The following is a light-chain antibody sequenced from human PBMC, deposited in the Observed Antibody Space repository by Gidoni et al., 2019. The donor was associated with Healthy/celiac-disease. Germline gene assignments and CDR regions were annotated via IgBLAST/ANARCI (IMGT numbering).Light chain of an antibody. CDR2: DAS. CDR1: QSVSSY. Sequence: EIVLTQSPATLSLSPGASTTLSCRSSQSVSSYLAWYQQKPGQAPRLLIYDASNRATGIPARCSGSGSGTDFTLTISSLEPEDFAVYYCQQRSNWPPAWTFGQGTKVEIK. V-gene: IGKV3-11*01. J-gene: IGKJ1*01. CDR3: QQRSNWPPAWT.